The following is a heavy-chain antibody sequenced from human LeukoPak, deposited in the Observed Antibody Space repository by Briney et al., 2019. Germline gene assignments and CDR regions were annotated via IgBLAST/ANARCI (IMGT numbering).Heavy chain of an antibody. D-gene: IGHD6-13*01. Sequence: SEALSLTCSVSGGSISSYYWSWIRQPPGKGLEWIGYIYYSGNTNYNPSLKSRVTISVDTSKNHFSLRLSSVTAADTAVYYCARVTGYMVEDYFDYWGQGTLVTVSS. J-gene: IGHJ4*02. CDR2: IYYSGNT. CDR1: GGSISSYY. CDR3: ARVTGYMVEDYFDY. V-gene: IGHV4-59*01.